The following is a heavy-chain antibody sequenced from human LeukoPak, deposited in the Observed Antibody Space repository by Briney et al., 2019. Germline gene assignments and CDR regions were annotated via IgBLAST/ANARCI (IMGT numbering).Heavy chain of an antibody. Sequence: SETLSLTCTVSGGSISYYYWSWIRQSPGKGLEWLGYIYYNGSTNYNPSLKSRVTLSVDMSKNQFSLKVTSVTAADTAIYYCARKGGHFDYWGQGTLVTVSS. J-gene: IGHJ4*02. CDR1: GGSISYYY. D-gene: IGHD2-15*01. CDR2: IYYNGST. V-gene: IGHV4-59*01. CDR3: ARKGGHFDY.